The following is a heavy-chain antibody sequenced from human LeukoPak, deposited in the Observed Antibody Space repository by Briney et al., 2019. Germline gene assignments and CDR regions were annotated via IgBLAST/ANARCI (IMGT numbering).Heavy chain of an antibody. CDR2: ISSSSSTI. CDR3: VRPGGDYEEYYFDY. J-gene: IGHJ4*02. CDR1: GFTFSSYS. V-gene: IGHV3-48*04. Sequence: GGSLRLSCAASGFTFSSYSMNWVRQAPGKGLEWVSYISSSSSTIYYADSVKGRFTISRDNAKNSLYLQMNSLRAEDTAVYYCVRPGGDYEEYYFDYWGQGTLVTVSS. D-gene: IGHD4-17*01.